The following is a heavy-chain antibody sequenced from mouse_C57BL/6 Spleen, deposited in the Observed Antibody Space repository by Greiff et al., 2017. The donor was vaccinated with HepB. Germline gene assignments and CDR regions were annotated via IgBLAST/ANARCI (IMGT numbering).Heavy chain of an antibody. CDR3: ARHYYGSSSYYFDY. D-gene: IGHD1-1*01. Sequence: VHVKQSGPELVKPGDSVKISCKASGYSFTGYFMNWVMQSHGKSLEWIGRINPYNGDTFYNQKFKGKATLTVDKSSSTAHMELRSLTSEDSAVYYCARHYYGSSSYYFDYWGQGTTLTVSS. CDR1: GYSFTGYF. J-gene: IGHJ2*01. V-gene: IGHV1-20*01. CDR2: INPYNGDT.